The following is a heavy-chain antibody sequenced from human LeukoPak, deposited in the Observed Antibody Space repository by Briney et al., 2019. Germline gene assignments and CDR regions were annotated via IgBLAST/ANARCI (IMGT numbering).Heavy chain of an antibody. CDR2: MNPNSGNT. J-gene: IGHJ3*02. CDR1: GYTFTSYD. D-gene: IGHD2-8*01. Sequence: ASVKVSCKASGYTFTSYDINWVRQATGQGLEWMGWMNPNSGNTGYAQKFQGRVTMTRNTSISTAYMELSSLRSEDTAVYYCARDCTNGVCYPPSPGIWGQGTMVTVSS. V-gene: IGHV1-8*01. CDR3: ARDCTNGVCYPPSPGI.